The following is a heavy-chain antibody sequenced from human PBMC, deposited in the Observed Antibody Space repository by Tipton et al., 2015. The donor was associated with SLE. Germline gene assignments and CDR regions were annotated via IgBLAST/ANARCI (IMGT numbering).Heavy chain of an antibody. Sequence: LRLSCTVSGGSISSGGYYWSWIRQHPGKGLEWIGYIYYSGSTNYNPSLKSRVTISVDTSKNQFSLKLSSVTAADTAVYYCARDQRLGYDFWSIFWNLFEYWGQGTLVTVSS. CDR3: ARDQRLGYDFWSIFWNLFEY. CDR1: GGSISSGGYY. D-gene: IGHD3-3*01. J-gene: IGHJ4*02. CDR2: IYYSGST. V-gene: IGHV4-61*08.